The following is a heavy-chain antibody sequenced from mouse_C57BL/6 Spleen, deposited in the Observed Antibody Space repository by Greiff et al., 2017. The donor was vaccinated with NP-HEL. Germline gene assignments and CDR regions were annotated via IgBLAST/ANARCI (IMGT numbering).Heavy chain of an antibody. J-gene: IGHJ1*03. D-gene: IGHD3-2*02. CDR3: TRGGSSGYDWYFDV. V-gene: IGHV1-15*01. Sequence: VQLVESGAELVRPGASVTLSCKASGYTFTDYEMHWVKQTPVHGLEWIGAIDPETGGTAYNQKFKGKAILTADKSSSTAYMELRSLTSEDSAVYYCTRGGSSGYDWYFDVWGTGTTVTVSS. CDR1: GYTFTDYE. CDR2: IDPETGGT.